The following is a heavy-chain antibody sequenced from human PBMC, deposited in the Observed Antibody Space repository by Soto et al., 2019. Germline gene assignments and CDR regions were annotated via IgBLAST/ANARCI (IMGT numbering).Heavy chain of an antibody. J-gene: IGHJ4*02. V-gene: IGHV1-69*12. CDR2: IIPIFGTA. CDR3: ARDDGYSRVRYDY. Sequence: QVQLVQSGAEVKKPGSSVKVSCKASGGTFSSYAISWVRQAPGQGLEWMGGIIPIFGTANYAQKFQGRVTTTADXXTSTDYMELSSLRSEDTAVYYCARDDGYSRVRYDYWGQGTLVTVSS. CDR1: GGTFSSYA. D-gene: IGHD6-13*01.